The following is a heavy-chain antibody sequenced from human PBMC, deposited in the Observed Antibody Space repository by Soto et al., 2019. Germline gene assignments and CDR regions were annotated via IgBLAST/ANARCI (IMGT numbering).Heavy chain of an antibody. D-gene: IGHD4-4*01. Sequence: QVQLVESGGGVVQPGRSLRLSCAASGFTLSSYGMHWVRQAPGKGLEWVAVIWYDGSNKYYADSVKGRFTISRDNSKNTLYLQMNSLRAEDTAVYYCARDGQDTLEMTTILGSTYYFDYWSQGSLVTVSS. CDR2: IWYDGSNK. CDR3: ARDGQDTLEMTTILGSTYYFDY. V-gene: IGHV3-33*01. J-gene: IGHJ4*02. CDR1: GFTLSSYG.